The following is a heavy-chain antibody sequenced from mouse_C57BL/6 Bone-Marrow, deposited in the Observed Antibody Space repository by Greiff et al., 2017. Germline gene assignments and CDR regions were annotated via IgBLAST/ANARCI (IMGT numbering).Heavy chain of an antibody. V-gene: IGHV3-6*01. CDR2: ISYDGSN. D-gene: IGHD1-1*01. CDR3: ARRTTVVVFDY. Sequence: EVKLQESGPGLVKPSQSLSLTCSVTGYSITSGYYWNWIRQFPGNKLEWMGYISYDGSNNYNPSLKNRISITRDTSKNQFFLKLNSVTTEDTATYYCARRTTVVVFDYWGQGTTLTVSS. J-gene: IGHJ2*01. CDR1: GYSITSGYY.